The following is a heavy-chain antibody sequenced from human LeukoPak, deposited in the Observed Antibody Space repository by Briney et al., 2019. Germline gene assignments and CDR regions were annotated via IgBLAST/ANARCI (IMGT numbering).Heavy chain of an antibody. CDR1: GGSFSGYY. V-gene: IGHV4-34*01. CDR3: ARGRGYSR. D-gene: IGHD6-13*01. J-gene: IGHJ4*02. CDR2: INHSGST. Sequence: SETLSLTCAVSGGSFSGYYWSWIRQPPGKGLEWIGEINHSGSTNYNPSLKSRVTISVDTSKNQFSLKLSSVTAADTAVYYCARGRGYSRWGQGTLVTVSS.